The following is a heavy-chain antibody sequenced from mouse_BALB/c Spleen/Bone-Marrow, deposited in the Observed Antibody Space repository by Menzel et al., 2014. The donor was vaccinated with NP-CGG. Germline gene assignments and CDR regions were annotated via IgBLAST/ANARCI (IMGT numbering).Heavy chain of an antibody. J-gene: IGHJ3*01. Sequence: VQRVESGPELVKPGASVRISCKASGYTFTTYYIHWVKQRPGQGLEWIGWIYPGNVNTNYSEKFKGKATLTADKSSSTAYMQLSSLTSEDSAVYFCARGGYDGAWFAYWGQGTLVTVSA. CDR2: IYPGNVNT. CDR3: ARGGYDGAWFAY. CDR1: GYTFTTYY. D-gene: IGHD2-14*01. V-gene: IGHV1S56*01.